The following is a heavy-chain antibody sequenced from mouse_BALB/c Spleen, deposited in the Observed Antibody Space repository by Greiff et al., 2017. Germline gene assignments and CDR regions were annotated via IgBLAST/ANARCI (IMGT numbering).Heavy chain of an antibody. V-gene: IGHV14-3*02. CDR1: GFNIKDTY. CDR3: ARRGGNYDYFDV. D-gene: IGHD2-1*01. CDR2: IDPANGNT. Sequence: EVKLMESGAELVKPGASVKLSCTASGFNIKDTYMHWVKQRPEQGLEWIGRIDPANGNTKYDPKFQGKATITADTSSNTAYLQLSSLTSEDTAVYYCARRGGNYDYFDVWGAGTTVTVSS. J-gene: IGHJ1*01.